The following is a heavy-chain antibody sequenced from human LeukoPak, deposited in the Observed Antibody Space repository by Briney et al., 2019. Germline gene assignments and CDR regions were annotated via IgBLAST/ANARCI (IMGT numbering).Heavy chain of an antibody. CDR1: GGSNCSGAYF. D-gene: IGHD6-19*01. Sequence: KTSETLSLTCTVSGGSNCSGAYFWSWIRQHPGKGLEWIGFIYYSGTTYYNPSLKSRLTLSKYTSKNHFSLTLSSVTAADTAVYYCARAHDSGGDYFDYWGQGTLVTVSS. J-gene: IGHJ4*02. CDR3: ARAHDSGGDYFDY. CDR2: IYYSGTT. V-gene: IGHV4-31*03.